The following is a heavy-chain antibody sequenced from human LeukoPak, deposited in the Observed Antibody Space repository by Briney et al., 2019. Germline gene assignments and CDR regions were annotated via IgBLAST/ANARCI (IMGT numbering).Heavy chain of an antibody. J-gene: IGHJ4*02. CDR1: GFTFSSYW. CDR2: INSDGSST. D-gene: IGHD3-22*01. V-gene: IGHV3-74*01. Sequence: GGSLRLSCAASGFTFSSYWMHWVRQAPGKGLVWVSRINSDGSSTSYADSVKGRFAISRDNAKNTLYLQMNSPRAEDTAVYYCARSLPRITMIVVANPDYWGQGTLVTVSS. CDR3: ARSLPRITMIVVANPDY.